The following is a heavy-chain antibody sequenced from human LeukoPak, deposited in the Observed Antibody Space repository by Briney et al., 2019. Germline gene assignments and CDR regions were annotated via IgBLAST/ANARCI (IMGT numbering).Heavy chain of an antibody. CDR2: ISAYNGST. D-gene: IGHD2-2*01. Sequence: ASVKVSCKASGYTFTSYGISWVRQAPGQGLEWMGWISAYNGSTNYAQKLQGRVTMTTDTSTSTAYMELRSLRSDDTAVYYCARDYPRPYCSSTSCYHYGMDVWGQGTTVTVSS. CDR3: ARDYPRPYCSSTSCYHYGMDV. CDR1: GYTFTSYG. J-gene: IGHJ6*02. V-gene: IGHV1-18*01.